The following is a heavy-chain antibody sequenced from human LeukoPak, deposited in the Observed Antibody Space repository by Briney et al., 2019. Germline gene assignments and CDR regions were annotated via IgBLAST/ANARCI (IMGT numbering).Heavy chain of an antibody. D-gene: IGHD5-24*01. Sequence: PGGSLRLSCAASGLTFSSYAMSWVRQAPGKGLEWASAISGSGGGTYYADSVKGRFTLSRDNSKNTLYRQMNSLRAEDTAVYYCARVDGYNSYFDYWGQGTLVTVSS. CDR3: ARVDGYNSYFDY. CDR1: GLTFSSYA. CDR2: ISGSGGGT. V-gene: IGHV3-23*01. J-gene: IGHJ4*02.